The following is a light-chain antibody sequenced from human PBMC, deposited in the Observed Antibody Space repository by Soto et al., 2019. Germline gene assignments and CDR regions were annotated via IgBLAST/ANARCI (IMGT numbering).Light chain of an antibody. V-gene: IGKV1-9*01. CDR3: QQVNSYPLT. Sequence: DIQFNQSPSFLFSSVGDRVTITCRSSQGINNYLAWYQQKPGKAPNLLIYATSTLQSGVPSRFSGSGSGTEFTLTISSLQPEDFAAYYCQQVNSYPLTFGGGTKVDIK. J-gene: IGKJ4*01. CDR2: ATS. CDR1: QGINNY.